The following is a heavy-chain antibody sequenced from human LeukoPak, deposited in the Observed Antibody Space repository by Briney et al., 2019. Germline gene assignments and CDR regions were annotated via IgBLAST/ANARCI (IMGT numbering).Heavy chain of an antibody. CDR3: ASYPSAYYYDSSGYYSN. V-gene: IGHV4-39*01. CDR2: IYYSGST. Sequence: PSETLSLTCTVSGGSISSSSYYWGWIRQPPGKWLEWIGSIYYSGSTYYNPSLKSRVTISVDTSKTQFSLKLSSVTAADTAVYYCASYPSAYYYDSSGYYSNWGQGTLVTVSS. D-gene: IGHD3-22*01. CDR1: GGSISSSSYY. J-gene: IGHJ4*02.